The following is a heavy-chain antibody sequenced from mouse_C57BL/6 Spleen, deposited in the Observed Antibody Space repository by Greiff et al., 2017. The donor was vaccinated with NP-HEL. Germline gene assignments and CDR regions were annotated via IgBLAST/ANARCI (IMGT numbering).Heavy chain of an antibody. D-gene: IGHD1-1*01. Sequence: VQLQQSGAELVKPGASVKLSCTASGFNIKDYYMHWVKQRPEQGLEWIGRIDPEAGETKYAQKFQGKATITADTSSNTAYLQLSSLTSEDTAVYYCATGSSYFDYWGQGTTLTVSS. J-gene: IGHJ2*01. V-gene: IGHV14-2*01. CDR3: ATGSSYFDY. CDR1: GFNIKDYY. CDR2: IDPEAGET.